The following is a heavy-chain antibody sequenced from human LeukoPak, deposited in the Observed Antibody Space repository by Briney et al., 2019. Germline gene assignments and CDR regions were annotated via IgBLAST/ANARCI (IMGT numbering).Heavy chain of an antibody. CDR2: ITASGGST. CDR3: ARDYPTSGIVTIFDY. D-gene: IGHD1-1*01. Sequence: GGFLRLSCASSGFTFNNYAVTWVRQAPGKGLEWVSSITASGGSTYCADSVKGRFTISRDNSKNTLYLQMSSLRAEDTAVYYCARDYPTSGIVTIFDYWGQGTLVTVSS. V-gene: IGHV3-23*01. J-gene: IGHJ4*02. CDR1: GFTFNNYA.